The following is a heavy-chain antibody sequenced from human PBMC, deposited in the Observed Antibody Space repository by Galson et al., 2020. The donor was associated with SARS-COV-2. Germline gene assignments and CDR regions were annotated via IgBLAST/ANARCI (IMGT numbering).Heavy chain of an antibody. CDR1: GFILSNYY. D-gene: IGHD6-19*01. J-gene: IGHJ4*02. Sequence: GESLKISCAASGFILSNYYMTWFRQAPGKGPEWVANIRQDGSDKFYLDSVKGRFTISRDNAKNSLYLQMNSLRVEDTALYYCAKGSGWLTEYWGQGTLVTVSS. CDR2: IRQDGSDK. CDR3: AKGSGWLTEY. V-gene: IGHV3-7*01.